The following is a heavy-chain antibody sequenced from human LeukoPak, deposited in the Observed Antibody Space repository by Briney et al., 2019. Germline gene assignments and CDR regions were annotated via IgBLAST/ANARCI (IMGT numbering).Heavy chain of an antibody. D-gene: IGHD3-22*01. Sequence: GRSLRLSCAASGFTFSSYAMHWVRQAPGKGLEWVAVISYGGSNKYYADSVKGRFTISRDNSKNTLYLQMNSLRAEDTAVYYCARLETHSSGYSAFGAVEPWVDAFDIWGQGTMVTVSS. CDR3: ARLETHSSGYSAFGAVEPWVDAFDI. CDR1: GFTFSSYA. J-gene: IGHJ3*02. CDR2: ISYGGSNK. V-gene: IGHV3-30-3*01.